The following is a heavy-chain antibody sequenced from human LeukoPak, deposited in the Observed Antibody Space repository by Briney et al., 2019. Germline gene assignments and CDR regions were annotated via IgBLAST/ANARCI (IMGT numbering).Heavy chain of an antibody. V-gene: IGHV6-1*01. CDR1: GDSVSSNSAA. CDR2: SYYRYKWYN. J-gene: IGHJ4*02. D-gene: IGHD3-10*01. Sequence: SQTLSLTCAVSGDSVSSNSAAWNWIRQSPSRGLEWLGRSYYRYKWYNDYAVSVKSRITIKPDTSKNQFSLQLNSVTPEDTAVYYCARDLMVSLDYFDYWGQGTLVSVSS. CDR3: ARDLMVSLDYFDY.